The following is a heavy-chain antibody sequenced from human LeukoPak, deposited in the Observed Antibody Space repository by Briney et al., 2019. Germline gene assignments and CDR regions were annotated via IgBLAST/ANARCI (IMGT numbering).Heavy chain of an antibody. CDR3: SRHWETSSWYVDY. CDR1: GGSITHYY. J-gene: IGHJ4*02. Sequence: SETLSLICTVSGGSITHYYWSWIRQPPGKGLEWIGYIYYSGSTNYNPSLKTRVTISVATSKNKFSLKLSSVTAADTAVYYCSRHWETSSWYVDYWGQGTLVTVSS. D-gene: IGHD6-13*01. V-gene: IGHV4-59*08. CDR2: IYYSGST.